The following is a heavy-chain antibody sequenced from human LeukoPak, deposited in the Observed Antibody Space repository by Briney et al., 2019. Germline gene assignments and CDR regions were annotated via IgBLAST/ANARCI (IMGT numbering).Heavy chain of an antibody. CDR2: INHSGST. CDR1: GGSFSGYY. D-gene: IGHD4-17*01. Sequence: PSETLSLTCAVYGGSFSGYYWSWIRQPPGKGLEWIGEINHSGSTNYNPSLKSRVTISVDTPKNQFSLRLSSVTAADTAVYYCARGGGTTALGVDYWGQGTLVTVSS. CDR3: ARGGGTTALGVDY. V-gene: IGHV4-34*01. J-gene: IGHJ4*02.